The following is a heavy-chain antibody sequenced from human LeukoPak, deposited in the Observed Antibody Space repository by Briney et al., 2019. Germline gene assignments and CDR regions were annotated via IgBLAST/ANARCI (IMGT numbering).Heavy chain of an antibody. CDR3: ARLAVVTAQRMYYFDY. J-gene: IGHJ4*02. V-gene: IGHV5-51*01. Sequence: GESLKISCKGSGYSFTSYWNGWVRQMPGKDLEWMGIIYPGDSDTRYSPSFQGQVTISADKSISTAYLQWSSLKASDTAMYYCARLAVVTAQRMYYFDYWGQGTLVTVSS. CDR2: IYPGDSDT. D-gene: IGHD2-21*02. CDR1: GYSFTSYW.